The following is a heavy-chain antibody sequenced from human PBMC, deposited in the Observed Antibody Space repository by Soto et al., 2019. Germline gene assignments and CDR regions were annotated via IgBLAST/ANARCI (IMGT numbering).Heavy chain of an antibody. D-gene: IGHD1-26*01. CDR3: ATYSGNYERYGVYYGMDV. CDR1: GFTFSNYA. CDR2: ISGSGGST. J-gene: IGHJ6*02. V-gene: IGHV3-23*01. Sequence: EVQLLESGGHLVQPGGSLRLSCAASGFTFSNYAISWVRQAPGKGLEWVSSISGSGGSTYYADSVKGRFTISRDNSKNTLYLQMDSLRSEDTAVYYGATYSGNYERYGVYYGMDVWGQGTTVTVSS.